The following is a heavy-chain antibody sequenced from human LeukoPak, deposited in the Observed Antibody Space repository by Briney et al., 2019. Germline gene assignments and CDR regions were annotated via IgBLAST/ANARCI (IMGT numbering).Heavy chain of an antibody. CDR1: GYSFTSYW. CDR3: ARHRGKWGYYYGSGSYRELDY. D-gene: IGHD3-10*01. V-gene: IGHV5-51*01. Sequence: GESLKISCKGSGYSFTSYWIGWVRQMPGKGLEWMGIIYPGDSDTRYSPSFQGQVTISADKSISTAYLQWSSLKASDTAMYYCARHRGKWGYYYGSGSYRELDYWGQGTLVTVSS. J-gene: IGHJ4*02. CDR2: IYPGDSDT.